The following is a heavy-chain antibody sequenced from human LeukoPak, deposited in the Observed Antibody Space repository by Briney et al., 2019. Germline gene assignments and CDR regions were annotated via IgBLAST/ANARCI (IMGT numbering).Heavy chain of an antibody. V-gene: IGHV1-46*01. J-gene: IGHJ4*02. CDR2: IYPSDGST. CDR3: AGDQEAFDY. CDR1: GYTFAGYY. Sequence: GASVKVSCKASGYTFAGYYMHWVRQAPGQGLEWMGMIYPSDGSTSYAQKFQGRVTVTRDTSTSTVHMELSGLRSEDTAVYYCAGDQEAFDYWGQGTLVTVSS.